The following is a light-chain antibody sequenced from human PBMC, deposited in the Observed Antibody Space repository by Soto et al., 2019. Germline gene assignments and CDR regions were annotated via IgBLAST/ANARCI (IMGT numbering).Light chain of an antibody. CDR2: DVS. V-gene: IGLV2-18*02. CDR1: SSDVGSYNR. Sequence: QSVLTQPPSGSGSPGQSVTISCTGTSSDVGSYNRVSWYQQPPGTAPKLMIYDVSNRPSGVPDRFSGSKSGNTASLTISGLQAEDEADYYCSSYTSSSTYVFGTGTKLTVL. J-gene: IGLJ1*01. CDR3: SSYTSSSTYV.